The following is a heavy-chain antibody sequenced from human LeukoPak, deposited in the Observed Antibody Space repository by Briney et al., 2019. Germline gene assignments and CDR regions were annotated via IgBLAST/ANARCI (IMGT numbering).Heavy chain of an antibody. CDR2: INPNSGGT. J-gene: IGHJ4*02. D-gene: IGHD6-19*01. CDR3: ARDSSGWQPFDY. CDR1: GYTFTGYY. V-gene: IGHV1-2*02. Sequence: GASVKVSCKASGYTFTGYYMHWVRQAPGQGLEWMGWINPNSGGTNYAQKLQGRVTMTTDTSTSTAYMELRSLRSDDTAVYYCARDSSGWQPFDYWGQGTLVTVSS.